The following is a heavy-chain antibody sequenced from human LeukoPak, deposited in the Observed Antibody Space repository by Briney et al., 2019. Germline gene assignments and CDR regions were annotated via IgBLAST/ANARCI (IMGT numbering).Heavy chain of an antibody. J-gene: IGHJ6*03. CDR1: GYTFTSYD. Sequence: GASVKVSCKASGYTFTSYDISWVRQATGQGLEWMGWMNPNSGNTGYAQKFQGRVTMTRNTSISTAYLQWSSLRASDTPIYYCARHLFISVPRGGNYMDVWGRGTTVTVSS. CDR3: ARHLFISVPRGGNYMDV. V-gene: IGHV1-8*01. CDR2: MNPNSGNT. D-gene: IGHD2-2*01.